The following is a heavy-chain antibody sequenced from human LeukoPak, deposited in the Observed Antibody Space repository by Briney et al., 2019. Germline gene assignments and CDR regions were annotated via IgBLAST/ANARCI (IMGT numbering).Heavy chain of an antibody. J-gene: IGHJ6*03. CDR3: ARGLYCTSTCCYFVGGNYYYYMDV. V-gene: IGHV3-33*01. CDR2: IWNDGTNT. CDR1: GFTFTTYG. Sequence: PGGSLRLSCAASGFTFTTYGMHWVRQAPGKGLEWVAVIWNDGTNTYYTDSVKGRFTISRDNSKNMLYLQMNSLRAEDTAVYYCARGLYCTSTCCYFVGGNYYYYMDVWGKGTTVTVSS. D-gene: IGHD2-2*01.